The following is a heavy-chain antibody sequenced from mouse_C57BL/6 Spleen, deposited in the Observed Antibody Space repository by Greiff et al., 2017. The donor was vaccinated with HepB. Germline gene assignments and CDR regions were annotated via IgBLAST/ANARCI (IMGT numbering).Heavy chain of an antibody. CDR2: ISDGGSYT. Sequence: EVQLQESGGGLVKPGGSLKLSCAASGFTFSSYAMSWVRQTPEKRLEWVATISDGGSYTYYPDNVKGRFTISRDNAKNNLYLQMSHLKSEDTAMYYCARVDYDYFDYWGQGTTLTVSS. CDR3: ARVDYDYFDY. J-gene: IGHJ2*01. D-gene: IGHD2-4*01. V-gene: IGHV5-4*01. CDR1: GFTFSSYA.